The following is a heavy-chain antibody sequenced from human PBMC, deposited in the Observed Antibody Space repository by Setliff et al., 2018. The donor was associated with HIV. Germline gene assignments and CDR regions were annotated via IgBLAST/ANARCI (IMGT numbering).Heavy chain of an antibody. CDR2: IFWDDDK. V-gene: IGHV2-5*02. Sequence: SGPAGEPTQTLTLTCTFSGFSLSTSGVSVGWIRQPPGKTLEWLALIFWDDDKRYSPSLRSRLTITKDTSKNQVVLTMTNVDPMDTATYYCAHSSASLYYYMDVWGKGTTVTVSS. CDR3: AHSSASLYYYMDV. CDR1: GFSLSTSGVS. D-gene: IGHD6-25*01. J-gene: IGHJ6*03.